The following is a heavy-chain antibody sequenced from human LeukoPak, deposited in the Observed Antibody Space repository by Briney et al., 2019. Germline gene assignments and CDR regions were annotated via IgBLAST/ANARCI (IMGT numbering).Heavy chain of an antibody. V-gene: IGHV3-74*01. CDR2: INSDGSST. CDR3: ARDSSSYYYYYYMDV. CDR1: GFTFSSYG. D-gene: IGHD6-6*01. Sequence: GGSLRLFCAASGFTFSSYGMHWVRQAPGKGLVWVSRINSDGSSTSYADSVKGRFPISRDNAKNTLYLQMNSLRAEDTAVYYCARDSSSYYYYYYMDVWGKGTTVTVSS. J-gene: IGHJ6*03.